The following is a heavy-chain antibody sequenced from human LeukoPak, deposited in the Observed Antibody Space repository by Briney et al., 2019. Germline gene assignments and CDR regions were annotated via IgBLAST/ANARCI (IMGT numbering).Heavy chain of an antibody. V-gene: IGHV3-33*06. CDR1: GFTFSSYG. CDR3: AKDVWVDSSGYGDC. J-gene: IGHJ4*02. D-gene: IGHD3-22*01. CDR2: IWYDGSNK. Sequence: GRSLRLSCAASGFTFSSYGMHWVRQAPGKGLEWVAVIWYDGSNKYYADSVKGRFTISRDNSKNTLYLQMNSLRAEDTAVYYCAKDVWVDSSGYGDCWGQGTLVTVSS.